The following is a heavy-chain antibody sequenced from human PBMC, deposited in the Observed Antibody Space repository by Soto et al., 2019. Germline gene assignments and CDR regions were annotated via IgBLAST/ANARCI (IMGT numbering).Heavy chain of an antibody. V-gene: IGHV3-21*01. CDR2: ISSSSYI. Sequence: EMQLVESEGGLVKPGGSLRLSCAASGFTFSSYSMNWVRQAPGKGLEWVSSISSSSYIYYADSVKGRFTISRDNAKNSLYLQMNSLRAEDTAVYYCARDKFPPFSGYDTFDYWGQGTLVTVSS. D-gene: IGHD5-12*01. J-gene: IGHJ4*02. CDR1: GFTFSSYS. CDR3: ARDKFPPFSGYDTFDY.